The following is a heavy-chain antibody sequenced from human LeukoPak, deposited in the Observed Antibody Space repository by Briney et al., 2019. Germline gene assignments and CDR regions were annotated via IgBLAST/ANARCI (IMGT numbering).Heavy chain of an antibody. CDR3: ARHRVYAIDFDY. CDR1: GGSISSSSYY. V-gene: IGHV4-39*01. CDR2: IYYSGST. J-gene: IGHJ4*02. Sequence: SETLSLTCTVSGGSISSSSYYWGWIRQPPGKGLEWIGSIYYSGSTYYNPSLKSRVTISVDTSKNQFSLKLSSVTAADTAVYYCARHRVYAIDFDYWGQGTLVTVSS. D-gene: IGHD2-8*01.